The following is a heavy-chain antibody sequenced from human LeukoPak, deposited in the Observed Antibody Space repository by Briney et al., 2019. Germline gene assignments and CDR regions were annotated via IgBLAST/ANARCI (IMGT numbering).Heavy chain of an antibody. CDR3: ANDFWSGNDYYYMDV. CDR1: GGTFSSYA. D-gene: IGHD3-3*01. V-gene: IGHV1-69*13. Sequence: ASVKVSCKASGGTFSSYAISWVRQAPGQGLEWMGGIIPIFGTANYAQKFQGRVTITADESTSTAYMELSSLRSEDTAVYYCANDFWSGNDYYYMDVWGKGTTVTVSS. J-gene: IGHJ6*03. CDR2: IIPIFGTA.